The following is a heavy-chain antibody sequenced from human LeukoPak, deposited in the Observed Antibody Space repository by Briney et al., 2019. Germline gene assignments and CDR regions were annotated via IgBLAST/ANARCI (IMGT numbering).Heavy chain of an antibody. CDR3: ARSTRYYDSSGYYYYYYYYMDV. Sequence: SETLSLTCAVYGASFSGYYWSWIRQPPGMGLEWIGEINHSGSTNYNPSLKSRVTISVDTSKNQFSLKLSSVTAADTAVYYCARSTRYYDSSGYYYYYYYYMDVWGKGTTVTVSS. CDR2: INHSGST. CDR1: GASFSGYY. J-gene: IGHJ6*03. D-gene: IGHD3-22*01. V-gene: IGHV4-34*01.